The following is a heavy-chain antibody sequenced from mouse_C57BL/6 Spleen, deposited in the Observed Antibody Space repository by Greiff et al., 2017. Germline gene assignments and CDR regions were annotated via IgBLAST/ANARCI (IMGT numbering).Heavy chain of an antibody. CDR2: IYPGSGST. CDR3: ARVVATDAY. V-gene: IGHV1-55*01. J-gene: IGHJ3*01. CDR1: GYTFTSYW. Sequence: QVQLQQPGAELVKPGASVKMSCKASGYTFTSYWITWVKQRPGQGLEWIGDIYPGSGSTNYTEQFKAKATLTVDKSSSTAYMQLKSLTSENSAVYYCARVVATDAYWGQGTLVTVSA. D-gene: IGHD1-1*01.